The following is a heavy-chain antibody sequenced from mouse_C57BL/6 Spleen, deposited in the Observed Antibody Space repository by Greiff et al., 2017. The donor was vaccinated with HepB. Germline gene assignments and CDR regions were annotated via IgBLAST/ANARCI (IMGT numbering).Heavy chain of an antibody. D-gene: IGHD1-1*01. CDR2: ISSGGDYI. Sequence: EVKLVESGEGLVKPGGSLKLSCAASGFTFSSYAMSWVRQTPEKRLEWVAYISSGGDYIYYADTVKGRFTISRDNARNTLYLQMSSLKSEDTAMYYCTRVPHHYYGSSYLYYYAMDYWGQGTSVTVSS. V-gene: IGHV5-9-1*02. CDR1: GFTFSSYA. J-gene: IGHJ4*01. CDR3: TRVPHHYYGSSYLYYYAMDY.